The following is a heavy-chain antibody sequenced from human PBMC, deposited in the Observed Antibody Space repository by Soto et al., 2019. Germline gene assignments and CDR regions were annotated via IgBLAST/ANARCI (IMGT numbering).Heavy chain of an antibody. J-gene: IGHJ4*02. V-gene: IGHV4-31*03. CDR3: ARGNDYDYVWGSYRFKRLTLDY. D-gene: IGHD3-16*02. CDR2: IYYSGST. Sequence: SETLSLTCTVSGGSISSGGYYWSWILQHPGKGLEWIGYIYYSGSTYYNPSLKSRVTISVDTSKNQFSLKLSYVTAADTAVYYCARGNDYDYVWGSYRFKRLTLDYWGQGTLVTVSS. CDR1: GGSISSGGYY.